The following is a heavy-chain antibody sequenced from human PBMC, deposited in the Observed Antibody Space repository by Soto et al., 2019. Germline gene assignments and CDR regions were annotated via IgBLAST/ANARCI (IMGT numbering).Heavy chain of an antibody. Sequence: KPSETLSLTCTVSGDSVNSGSYYWSWIRQPPGKGLEWIGYFYNGGSTNYNPSLKSRVTISVDTSKNQFSLKLSSVTAADTAVYYCARTNSRGHWAAWYWGQGTLVTVSS. J-gene: IGHJ4*02. CDR2: FYNGGST. CDR1: GDSVNSGSYY. CDR3: ARTNSRGHWAAWY. V-gene: IGHV4-61*01. D-gene: IGHD3-22*01.